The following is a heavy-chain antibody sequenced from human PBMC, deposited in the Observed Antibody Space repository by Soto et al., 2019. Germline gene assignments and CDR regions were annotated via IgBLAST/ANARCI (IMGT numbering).Heavy chain of an antibody. Sequence: GGSLRLSCSVSGFTFSNFDMHWVRQAPGKGLEWVAVISYDGSKKYYPASVKGRFTVARDNSNNTLFLEMNSIIVEDTAVYYCAREGVARSAIGHYYYGMDVWGQGSTVAISS. CDR1: GFTFSNFD. D-gene: IGHD2-2*02. CDR3: AREGVARSAIGHYYYGMDV. V-gene: IGHV3-30-3*01. J-gene: IGHJ6*02. CDR2: ISYDGSKK.